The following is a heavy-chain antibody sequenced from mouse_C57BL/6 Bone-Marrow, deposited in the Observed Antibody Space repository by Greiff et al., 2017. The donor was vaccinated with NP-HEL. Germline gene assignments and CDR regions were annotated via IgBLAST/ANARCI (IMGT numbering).Heavy chain of an antibody. D-gene: IGHD2-4*01. CDR1: GYTFTSYW. V-gene: IGHV1-50*01. CDR3: ARYYDFYFDY. J-gene: IGHJ2*01. Sequence: QVQLQQPGAELVKPGASVKLSCKASGYTFTSYWMQWVKQRPGQGLEWIGEIDPSDSYTNYNQKFKGKATLTVDTPSSTAYMQLSSLTSEDSAVYYCARYYDFYFDYWGQGTTLTVSS. CDR2: IDPSDSYT.